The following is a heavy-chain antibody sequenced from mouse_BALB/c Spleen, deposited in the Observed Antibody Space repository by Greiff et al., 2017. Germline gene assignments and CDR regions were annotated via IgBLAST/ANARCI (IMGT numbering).Heavy chain of an antibody. D-gene: IGHD1-1*01. Sequence: VQLQQSGAELVRPGSSVKISCKASGYAFSSYWMNWVKQRPGQGLEWIGQIYPGDGDTNYNGKFKGKATLTADKSSSTAYMQLSSLTSEDSAVYFCARDYDYGSPFAYWGQGTLVTVSA. CDR3: ARDYDYGSPFAY. CDR1: GYAFSSYW. J-gene: IGHJ3*01. CDR2: IYPGDGDT. V-gene: IGHV1-80*01.